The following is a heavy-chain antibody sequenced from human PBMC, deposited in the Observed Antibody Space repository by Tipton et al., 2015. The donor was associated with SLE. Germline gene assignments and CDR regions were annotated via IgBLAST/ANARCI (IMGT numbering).Heavy chain of an antibody. D-gene: IGHD2-8*02. V-gene: IGHV5-51*01. CDR3: ARHATEVTGGDY. Sequence: QLVQSGAEVKEAGESLKISCEGSGYTFTNYWIAWVRQMPGKGLEWMGIIYPGDSDTRYSPPFQGQVTISVDKSINTAYLQWSSLQASDTAMYYCARHATEVTGGDYWGQGTLVTVSS. J-gene: IGHJ4*02. CDR1: GYTFTNYW. CDR2: IYPGDSDT.